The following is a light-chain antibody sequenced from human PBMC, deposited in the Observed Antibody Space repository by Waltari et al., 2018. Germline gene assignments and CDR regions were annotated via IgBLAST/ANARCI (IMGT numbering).Light chain of an antibody. CDR2: VNS. CDR3: QSYDSSLSGKV. J-gene: IGLJ2*01. CDR1: TPNIGAGFA. V-gene: IGLV1-40*01. Sequence: QSVPTQPPSVSGAPGQRVTISCTGPTPNIGAGFAFYWYQQLPGTVPKLLIFVNSNRPSGVPDRFSGSKSGTSASLVITGLQAEDEADYYCQSYDSSLSGKVFGGGTKLTVL.